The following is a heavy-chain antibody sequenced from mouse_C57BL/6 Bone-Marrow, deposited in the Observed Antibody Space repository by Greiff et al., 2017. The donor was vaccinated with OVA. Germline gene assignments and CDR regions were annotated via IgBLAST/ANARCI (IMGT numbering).Heavy chain of an antibody. CDR1: GYTFTDYY. Sequence: VHLVESGPELVKPGASVKISCKASGYTFTDYYINWVKQRPGQGLEWIGWIFPGSGSTYYNEKFKGKATLTVDKSSSTAYMLLSSLTSEDSAVYFCARSPIYYYGSSFFWYFDVWGTGTTVTVSS. D-gene: IGHD1-1*01. J-gene: IGHJ1*03. V-gene: IGHV1-75*01. CDR2: IFPGSGST. CDR3: ARSPIYYYGSSFFWYFDV.